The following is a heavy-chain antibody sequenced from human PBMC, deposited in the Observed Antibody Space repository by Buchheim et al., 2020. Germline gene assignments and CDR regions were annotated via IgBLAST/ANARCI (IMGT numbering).Heavy chain of an antibody. CDR2: ISYDGSNK. V-gene: IGHV3-30-3*01. J-gene: IGHJ4*02. CDR1: GFTFSSYA. Sequence: QVQLVESGGGVVQPGRSLRLSCAASGFTFSSYAMHWVRQAPGKGLEWVAVISYDGSNKYYADSVEGRFTISRDNSKNTLYLQMNSLRAEDTAVYYCARDPGSLEWLSFDYWGQGTL. CDR3: ARDPGSLEWLSFDY. D-gene: IGHD3-3*01.